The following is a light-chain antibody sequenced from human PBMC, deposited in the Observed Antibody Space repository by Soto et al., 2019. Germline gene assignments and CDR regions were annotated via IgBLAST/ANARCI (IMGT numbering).Light chain of an antibody. CDR3: QQYGTSPIFT. CDR2: GAS. V-gene: IGKV3-20*01. J-gene: IGKJ3*01. Sequence: EIVLTQSPGTLSLSPGDRATLSCRASQSLSSNYLAWYQQKPGQAPRLLIYGASSRATGIPDRFSGSGSGTDFTLTISRLVPEDFAVYYCQQYGTSPIFTFRPGTKVDIK. CDR1: QSLSSNY.